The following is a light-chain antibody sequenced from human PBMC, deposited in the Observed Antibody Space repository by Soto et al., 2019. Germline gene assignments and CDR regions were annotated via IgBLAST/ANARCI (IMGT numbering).Light chain of an antibody. J-gene: IGLJ3*02. CDR1: SSNIGSNF. CDR2: SNT. V-gene: IGLV1-47*02. Sequence: TISCSGSSSNIGSNFVSWYQQLPGTAPKLLIYSNTQRPSGVPDRFSGSKSGTSASLAISGLRSADEADYYCATWDDSLSGWVFGGGTKVTVL. CDR3: ATWDDSLSGWV.